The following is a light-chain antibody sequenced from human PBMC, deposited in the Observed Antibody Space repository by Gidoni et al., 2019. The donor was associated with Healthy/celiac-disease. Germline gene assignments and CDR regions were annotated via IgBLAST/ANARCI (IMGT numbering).Light chain of an antibody. J-gene: IGKJ5*01. V-gene: IGKV1-39*01. CDR1: QSISSY. Sequence: TQFTQSPSSLSASGGDRVTITCRASQSISSYLNWYQQKPGKAPKLLIYAASSLQSGVPSRFSGSGSGTDFNITISSLQPEDFETYYCQQSYSTPWITFGQGTRLEIK. CDR3: QQSYSTPWIT. CDR2: AAS.